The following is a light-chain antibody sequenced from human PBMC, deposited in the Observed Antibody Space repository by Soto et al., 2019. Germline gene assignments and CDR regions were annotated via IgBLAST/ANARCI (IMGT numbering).Light chain of an antibody. Sequence: DGPMTQSRSTLSGSVGDRVTITLRISQTISSWLAWYQQKAGKAPKLLIYAASSLQSGVPSRFSGSGSGTDFTLTISSLQPEDFATYYCQQSYSTPPWTLGQGSKVDIK. CDR3: QQSYSTPPWT. J-gene: IGKJ1*01. V-gene: IGKV1-39*01. CDR1: QTISSW. CDR2: AAS.